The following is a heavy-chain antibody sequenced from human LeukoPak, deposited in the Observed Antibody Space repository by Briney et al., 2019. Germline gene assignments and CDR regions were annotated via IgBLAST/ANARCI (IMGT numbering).Heavy chain of an antibody. V-gene: IGHV4-4*07. Sequence: SETLSLTCTVSGGPFNNFYWSWLRQSAGKGLEWIGRIYTTGSTNYNPSLKSRVTVSVDTSKNQFSLRLSSVTAADTAVYYCARGYSSGWYYVDAWGTGTTVTVSS. CDR1: GGPFNNFY. CDR3: ARGYSSGWYYVDA. J-gene: IGHJ6*03. D-gene: IGHD6-19*01. CDR2: IYTTGST.